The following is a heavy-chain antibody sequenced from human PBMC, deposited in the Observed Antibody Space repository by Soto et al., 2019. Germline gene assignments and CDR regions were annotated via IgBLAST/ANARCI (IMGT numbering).Heavy chain of an antibody. J-gene: IGHJ3*02. V-gene: IGHV3-23*01. CDR3: APHVSCSGGSCQYDAFAI. CDR1: GFTFSSFF. Sequence: GGSLRLSCTASGFTFSSFFMNWVRQAPGKGPEWVSGIDTSGGVTKYADSVKGRFTISRDNSKNTLYLQMNSLRAEDTAVYYCAPHVSCSGGSCQYDAFAIRGQGTMVTVSS. D-gene: IGHD2-15*01. CDR2: IDTSGGVT.